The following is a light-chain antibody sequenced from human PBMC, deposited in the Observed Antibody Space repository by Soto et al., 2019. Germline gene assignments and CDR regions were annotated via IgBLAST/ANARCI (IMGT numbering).Light chain of an antibody. CDR2: DAS. CDR1: QSVSSY. J-gene: IGKJ1*01. V-gene: IGKV3-11*01. Sequence: EIVLTQSPATLSLSPGERATLSCRASQSVSSYLAWYQQKPAQAPRLLIYDASNRATGIPARFSGSGSGTDFNFTISRLEHEDFAVYYCQQYNNWPWTFGQGTKVDI. CDR3: QQYNNWPWT.